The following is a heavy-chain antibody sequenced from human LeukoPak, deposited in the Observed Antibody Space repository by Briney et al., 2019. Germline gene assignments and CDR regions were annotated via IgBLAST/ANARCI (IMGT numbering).Heavy chain of an antibody. CDR1: SYSISSGYY. CDR2: IYHSGRT. J-gene: IGHJ3*02. CDR3: ARAFRGIFGVFEAFDI. V-gene: IGHV4-38-2*02. D-gene: IGHD3-3*01. Sequence: SETLSLTCTVSSYSISSGYYWGCIRQPPGKGLEWIGIIYHSGRTDYNPSLKSRVTISEDTSKNQFSLKLSSVTAADTAVYYCARAFRGIFGVFEAFDIWGQGTMVTVSS.